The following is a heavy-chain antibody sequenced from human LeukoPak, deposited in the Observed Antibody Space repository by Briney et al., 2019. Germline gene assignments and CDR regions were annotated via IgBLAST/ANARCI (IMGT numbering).Heavy chain of an antibody. CDR2: IGTSNSYI. D-gene: IGHD5-18*01. CDR3: ARRATTERGHSYGLDY. CDR1: GFTFSSYN. J-gene: IGHJ4*02. V-gene: IGHV3-21*01. Sequence: GGSLRLSCVVSGFTFSSYNMNWVRQAPGKGLEWVSSIGTSNSYIYYADSVTGRFTISRDNAKNSLYLQMNSLRAEDTAVYYCARRATTERGHSYGLDYWGQGTLVTVSS.